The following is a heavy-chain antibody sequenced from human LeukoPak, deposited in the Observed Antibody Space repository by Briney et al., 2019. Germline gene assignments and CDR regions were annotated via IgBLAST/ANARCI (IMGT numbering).Heavy chain of an antibody. V-gene: IGHV3-21*01. CDR1: GFTFSNYT. CDR2: ITSSSVYI. J-gene: IGHJ4*02. CDR3: ARGASLLWFPD. Sequence: GGSLRLSCTASGFTFSNYTMNWVRQAPGKGLEWVSCITSSSVYIYYADSVRGRFTMSRDNAKNSLYLQMNSLRAEDTAVYYCARGASLLWFPDWGQGTLVTVSS. D-gene: IGHD3-10*01.